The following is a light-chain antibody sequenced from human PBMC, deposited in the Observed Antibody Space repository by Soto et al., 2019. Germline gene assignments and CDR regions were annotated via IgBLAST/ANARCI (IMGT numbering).Light chain of an antibody. CDR1: QGISSH. CDR3: QQYFSYPLT. CDR2: TAS. Sequence: AIRMTQSPSSFSASTGDRVTITCRASQGISSHLVWYQVKPGKAPRLLIYTASYLESGVPSRFSDSGSGTDFTLTISSLQSEDFAVYYCQQYFSYPLTFGGGTKVEIK. J-gene: IGKJ4*01. V-gene: IGKV1-8*01.